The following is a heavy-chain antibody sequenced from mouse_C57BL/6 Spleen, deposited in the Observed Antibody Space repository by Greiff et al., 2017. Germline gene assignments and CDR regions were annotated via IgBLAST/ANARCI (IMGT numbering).Heavy chain of an antibody. CDR2: SRNKANDYTT. D-gene: IGHD2-4*01. CDR3: ARGYDYDGGYFDV. CDR1: GFTFSDFY. Sequence: EVKLVESGGGLVQSGRSLRLSCATSGFTFSDFYMEWVRQAPGKGLEWIAASRNKANDYTTEYSASVKGRFIVSRDTSQSILYLQMNALRAEDTAIYYCARGYDYDGGYFDVWGTGTTVTVSS. V-gene: IGHV7-1*01. J-gene: IGHJ1*03.